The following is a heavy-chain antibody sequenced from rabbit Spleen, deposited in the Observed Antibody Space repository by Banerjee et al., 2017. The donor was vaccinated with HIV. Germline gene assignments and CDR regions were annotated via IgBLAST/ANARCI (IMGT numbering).Heavy chain of an antibody. CDR2: IYNGDGST. D-gene: IGHD6-1*01. CDR1: GFDFSSDA. J-gene: IGHJ4*01. V-gene: IGHV1S47*01. CDR3: ARDLAAWNSCSYAFNL. Sequence: EESGGDLVQPEGSLTLTCKVSGFDFSSDAMCWVRQAPGKRPEWIACIYNGDGSTYYASWVNGRFTISKTSSTTVTLQMTSLTGADTATYFCARDLAAWNSCSYAFNLWGQGTLVTVS.